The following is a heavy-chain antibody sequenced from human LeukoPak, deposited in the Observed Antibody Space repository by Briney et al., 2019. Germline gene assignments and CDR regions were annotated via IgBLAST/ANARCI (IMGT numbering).Heavy chain of an antibody. CDR1: GGSISSYY. V-gene: IGHV4-59*08. Sequence: PSETLSLTCTVSGGSISSYYWSWIRQPPGKGLAWIGYIYYSGSTNYNPSLKSRVTISVDTSKNQFSLKLSSVTAADTAVYYCARRYGSGSYYNPSRYYYGMDVWGQGTTVTVSS. CDR3: ARRYGSGSYYNPSRYYYGMDV. J-gene: IGHJ6*02. CDR2: IYYSGST. D-gene: IGHD3-10*01.